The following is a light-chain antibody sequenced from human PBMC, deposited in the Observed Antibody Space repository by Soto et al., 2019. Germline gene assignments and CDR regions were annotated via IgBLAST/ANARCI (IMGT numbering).Light chain of an antibody. CDR1: QSLLHSNGNTY. CDR2: LVS. CDR3: MHALQTPT. Sequence: DIVMTQSPLSLPVTPGEPASISCRSTQSLLHSNGNTYLYWYLQKPGQSPHLLIYLVSNRACGVPDRFSGSGSGTDFTLKISRVEAEDVGVYYCMHALQTPTFGQGTEVEIK. V-gene: IGKV2-28*01. J-gene: IGKJ1*01.